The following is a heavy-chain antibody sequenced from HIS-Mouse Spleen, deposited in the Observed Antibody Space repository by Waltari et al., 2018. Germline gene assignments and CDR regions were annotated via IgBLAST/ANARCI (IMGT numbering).Heavy chain of an antibody. CDR3: ARGHDYSNYFDY. CDR1: GYTFTSYD. D-gene: IGHD4-4*01. Sequence: QVQLVQSGAEVKKPGASVKVSCKASGYTFTSYDINWVRQATGQGLEVMGWVNPNRGNTGYAQKFQGRVTMTRNTSISTAYMELSSLRSEDTAVYYCARGHDYSNYFDYWGQGTLVTVSS. CDR2: VNPNRGNT. J-gene: IGHJ4*02. V-gene: IGHV1-8*01.